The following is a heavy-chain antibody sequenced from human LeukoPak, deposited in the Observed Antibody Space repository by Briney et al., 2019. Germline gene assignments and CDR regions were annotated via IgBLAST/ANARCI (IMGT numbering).Heavy chain of an antibody. J-gene: IGHJ4*02. CDR3: ARPPNSNWDY. V-gene: IGHV3-11*03. Sequence: GRFTVSRDNAQDSLYLQMNSLRVEDTAVYYCARPPNSNWDYWGQGTLVTVSS. D-gene: IGHD6-13*01.